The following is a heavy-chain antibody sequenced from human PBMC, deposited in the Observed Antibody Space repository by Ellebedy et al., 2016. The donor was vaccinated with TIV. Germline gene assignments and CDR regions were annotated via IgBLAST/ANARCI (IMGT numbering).Heavy chain of an antibody. CDR2: ISYDGSNQ. J-gene: IGHJ4*02. Sequence: GESLKISCAASGFTFRSYGMHWVRQAPGKGLEWVAVISYDGSNQYYAASVRGRYTISRDNSKNTLYLQMNSLRAEDTAVYYCAKDMELSFWGQGSLVTVSS. CDR1: GFTFRSYG. D-gene: IGHD4/OR15-4a*01. CDR3: AKDMELSF. V-gene: IGHV3-30*18.